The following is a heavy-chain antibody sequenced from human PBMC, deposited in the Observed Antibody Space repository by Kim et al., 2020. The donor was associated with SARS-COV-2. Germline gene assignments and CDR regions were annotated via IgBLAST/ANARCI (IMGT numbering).Heavy chain of an antibody. J-gene: IGHJ6*02. CDR2: IYSAGDT. CDR3: AREFIRASSYYGMDV. V-gene: IGHV3-66*01. Sequence: GGSLRLSCAASGLTVSSSHMRWFRQAPGKGLQWVSVIYSAGDTYYAESVRGRFTISRDNSENIVYLQMNSPRAEDTGVYYCAREFIRASSYYGMDVWGQGTTVTVSS. CDR1: GLTVSSSH.